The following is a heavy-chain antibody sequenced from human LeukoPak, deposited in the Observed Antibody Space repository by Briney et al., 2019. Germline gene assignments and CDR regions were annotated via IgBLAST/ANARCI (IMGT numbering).Heavy chain of an antibody. V-gene: IGHV1-2*02. Sequence: GASVKVSCKASGYTFTGYYMHWVRQAPGQGLEWMGWINPNSGGTNYAQKFQGRVTMTRDTSVSTAYMELSRLRSDDTAVYYCARDHAYSGSYWAGLRYFDYWGQGTLVTVSS. D-gene: IGHD1-26*01. CDR2: INPNSGGT. CDR3: ARDHAYSGSYWAGLRYFDY. J-gene: IGHJ4*02. CDR1: GYTFTGYY.